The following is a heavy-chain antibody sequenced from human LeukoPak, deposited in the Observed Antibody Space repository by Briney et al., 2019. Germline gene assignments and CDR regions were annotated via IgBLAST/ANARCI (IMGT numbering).Heavy chain of an antibody. J-gene: IGHJ1*01. Sequence: GGSLRLSCAASGFTFSSYGMSWVRQAPGKGLEWVSAISGSGGSTYYADSVKGRFTISRDNSKNTLYLQMNSLRAEDTAVYYCAKRGFFYYDSSGYYQGYFQHWGQGTLVTVSS. CDR1: GFTFSSYG. CDR2: ISGSGGST. D-gene: IGHD3-22*01. V-gene: IGHV3-23*01. CDR3: AKRGFFYYDSSGYYQGYFQH.